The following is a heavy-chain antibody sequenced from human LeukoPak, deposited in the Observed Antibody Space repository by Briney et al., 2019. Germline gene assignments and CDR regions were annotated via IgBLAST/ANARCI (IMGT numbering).Heavy chain of an antibody. CDR2: ISSSSSYI. D-gene: IGHD4-17*01. J-gene: IGHJ4*02. CDR1: GFTFSSYS. CDR3: ARDPATVTGPIDY. V-gene: IGHV3-21*01. Sequence: PGGSLRLSCAASGFTFSSYSMNWVRQAPGKGLEWVSSISSSSSYIYYADSVKGRFTISRDNAKNSLYLQMNSLRAEDTAVYYCARDPATVTGPIDYWGQGTLVTVSS.